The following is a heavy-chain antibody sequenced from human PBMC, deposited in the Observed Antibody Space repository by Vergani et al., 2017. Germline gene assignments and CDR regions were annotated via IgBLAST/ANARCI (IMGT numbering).Heavy chain of an antibody. D-gene: IGHD2-2*01. CDR2: INTNTGNP. Sequence: QVQLVQSGSELKKPGASVKVSCKASGYTFTSYAMNWVRQAPGQGLEWMGWINTNTGNPTYAQGFTGRFVFSLDTSVSTAYLQISSLKAEDTAVYYCARGSPSAFLPYCSSTSCYYNWFDPSGQGTLVTVSS. CDR1: GYTFTSYA. J-gene: IGHJ5*02. CDR3: ARGSPSAFLPYCSSTSCYYNWFDP. V-gene: IGHV7-4-1*02.